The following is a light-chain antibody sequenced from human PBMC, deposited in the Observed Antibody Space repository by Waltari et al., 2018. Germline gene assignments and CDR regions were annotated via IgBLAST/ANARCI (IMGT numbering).Light chain of an antibody. Sequence: QSVLTQPPSVSGAPGQRVTISCTGSSSNIGAGFDVHWYQQLPGTSPKLLIYRNNKRPSGGPDRFSGSKAGTSASLAITGLQAEDEADDYCQSYDSNLVLFGGGTKLTVL. CDR1: SSNIGAGFD. J-gene: IGLJ2*01. CDR2: RNN. V-gene: IGLV1-40*01. CDR3: QSYDSNLVL.